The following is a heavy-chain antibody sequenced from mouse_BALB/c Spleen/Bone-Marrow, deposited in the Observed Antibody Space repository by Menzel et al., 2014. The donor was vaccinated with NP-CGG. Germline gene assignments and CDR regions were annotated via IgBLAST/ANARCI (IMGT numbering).Heavy chain of an antibody. CDR1: GFTFSDFY. V-gene: IGHV7-1*02. D-gene: IGHD4-1*01. Sequence: DVHLVESGGGLVQPGGSLRLSCATSGFTFSDFYMEWVRQPPGKRLEWIAASRNKANDYTTEYSASVKGRFIVSRDTSQSIFYLQMKALRAEDTAIYYCARDAGTRAMDYWGQGTSVTVSS. CDR3: ARDAGTRAMDY. CDR2: SRNKANDYTT. J-gene: IGHJ4*01.